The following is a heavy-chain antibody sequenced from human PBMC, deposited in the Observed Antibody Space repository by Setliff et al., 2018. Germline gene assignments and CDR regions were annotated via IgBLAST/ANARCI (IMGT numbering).Heavy chain of an antibody. CDR1: GGSFSDYY. J-gene: IGHJ4*02. Sequence: SETLSLTCGASGGSFSDYYWTWIRRTPGKGLEWIGEINHSGSTNYNPSLKSRVTISVDTSKNQFSLKLSSVTAADTAVYYCARGTGVYDYVWGSYRSLLSWHFDYWGQGTLVTVSS. V-gene: IGHV4-34*01. CDR3: ARGTGVYDYVWGSYRSLLSWHFDY. CDR2: INHSGST. D-gene: IGHD3-16*02.